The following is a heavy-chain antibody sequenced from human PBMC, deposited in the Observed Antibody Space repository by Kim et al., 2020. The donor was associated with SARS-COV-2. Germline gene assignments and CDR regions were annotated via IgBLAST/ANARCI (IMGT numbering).Heavy chain of an antibody. Sequence: SETLSLTCTVSDGSITNNFWTWVRQTPGKGLEWIGYISYSGITKYNPSLKSRVTMSLDTSKNQFSLKLSSVTAADTAVYFCARLVNADYGDYPFYYWGQG. J-gene: IGHJ4*02. D-gene: IGHD4-17*01. CDR1: DGSITNNF. CDR3: ARLVNADYGDYPFYY. CDR2: ISYSGIT. V-gene: IGHV4-59*12.